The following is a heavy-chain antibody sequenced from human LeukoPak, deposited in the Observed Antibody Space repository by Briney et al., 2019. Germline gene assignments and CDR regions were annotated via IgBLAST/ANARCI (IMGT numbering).Heavy chain of an antibody. CDR2: ISFDGSNK. CDR3: ARGGNPRDGPDY. Sequence: PGRSLRLSCAASGFTFSSYTIHWVHQAPGKGLERVAVISFDGSNKYYADSVKGRFSISRDNSKNTLYLQMNSLGAEDTAVYYCARGGNPRDGPDYWGQGTLVTVSS. CDR1: GFTFSSYT. J-gene: IGHJ4*02. D-gene: IGHD4-23*01. V-gene: IGHV3-30-3*01.